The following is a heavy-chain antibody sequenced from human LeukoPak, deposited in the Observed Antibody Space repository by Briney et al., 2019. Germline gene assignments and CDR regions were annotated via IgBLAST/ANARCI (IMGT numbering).Heavy chain of an antibody. Sequence: SVKVSCKASGYTFTSYGISWVRQAPGQGLEWMGGIIPIFGTANYAQKFQGRVTITADESTSTAYMELSSLRSEDTAVYYCARGFSRYYSSTSCSFRNFDYWGQGTLVTVSS. CDR3: ARGFSRYYSSTSCSFRNFDY. J-gene: IGHJ4*02. V-gene: IGHV1-69*13. D-gene: IGHD2-2*01. CDR1: GYTFTSYG. CDR2: IIPIFGTA.